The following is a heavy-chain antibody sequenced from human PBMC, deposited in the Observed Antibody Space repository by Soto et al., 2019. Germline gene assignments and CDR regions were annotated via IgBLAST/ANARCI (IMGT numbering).Heavy chain of an antibody. CDR3: ARGPSSGYYWS. D-gene: IGHD3-22*01. J-gene: IGHJ5*02. V-gene: IGHV4-59*02. CDR2: IYYSGST. CDR1: VGSVSSYY. Sequence: SETLSLTCTVSVGSVSSYYWSWIRQPPGKGLEWIGYIYYSGSTNYNPSLKSRVTISVDTSKNQFSLKLSSVTAADTAVYYCARGPSSGYYWSWGQGTLVPSPQ.